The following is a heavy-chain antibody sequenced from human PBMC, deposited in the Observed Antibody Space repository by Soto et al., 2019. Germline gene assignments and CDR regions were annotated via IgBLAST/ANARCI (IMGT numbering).Heavy chain of an antibody. CDR3: AHRILRTVFGLVTTTAIYFDF. D-gene: IGHD3-3*01. CDR2: IYWDDDK. Sequence: QITLNESGPTVVKPAETLTLTCTFSGFSLTTSGVGVGWIRQSPGKAPEWLALIYWDDDKRYSASLKSRLTITNDTSKNQGGLTMASVDPADTATYYCAHRILRTVFGLVTTTAIYFDFWGQGTPVVVSS. V-gene: IGHV2-5*02. CDR1: GFSLTTSGVG. J-gene: IGHJ4*02.